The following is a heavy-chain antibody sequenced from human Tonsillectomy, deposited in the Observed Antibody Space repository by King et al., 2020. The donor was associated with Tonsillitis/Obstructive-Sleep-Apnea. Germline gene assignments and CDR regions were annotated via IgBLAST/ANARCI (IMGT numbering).Heavy chain of an antibody. V-gene: IGHV3-43*01. Sequence: DVQLVESGGVVVQPGGSLRLSCAASGFTFDDYTMHWVRQAPGKGLEWVSLITWDSSSTYYSDSVKGRFTISRDNSKNSLFLQMNSLRNEDTALYYCAKSAAFAVVTPLGGLDSWGQGTLVTVSS. CDR1: GFTFDDYT. CDR3: AKSAAFAVVTPLGGLDS. D-gene: IGHD3-3*01. CDR2: ITWDSSST. J-gene: IGHJ4*02.